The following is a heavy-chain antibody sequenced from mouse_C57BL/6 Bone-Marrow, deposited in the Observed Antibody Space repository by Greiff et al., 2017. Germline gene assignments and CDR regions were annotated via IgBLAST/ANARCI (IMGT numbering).Heavy chain of an antibody. CDR1: GYAFTNYL. J-gene: IGHJ4*01. CDR2: INPGSGGT. D-gene: IGHD1-1*01. Sequence: QVQLQQSGAELVRPGTSVKVSCKASGYAFTNYLIEWVKQRPGQGLEWIGVINPGSGGTNYNEKFKGKATLTADKSSSTAYMQLSSLTSEDSAVYFCARDLYGRYAMDYWGQGTSVTVSS. V-gene: IGHV1-54*01. CDR3: ARDLYGRYAMDY.